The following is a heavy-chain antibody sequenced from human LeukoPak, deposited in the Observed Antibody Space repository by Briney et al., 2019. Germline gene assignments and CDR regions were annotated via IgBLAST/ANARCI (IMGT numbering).Heavy chain of an antibody. CDR1: GFTVSSNY. CDR2: IYSGGST. D-gene: IGHD3-22*01. CDR3: AGGQVVVITHFDY. V-gene: IGHV3-66*01. J-gene: IGHJ4*02. Sequence: GGSLRLSCAASGFTVSSNYMSWVRQAPGKGLEWVSVIYSGGSTYYADSVKGRFTISRDNSKNTLYLQMNSLRAEDTAVYYCAGGQVVVITHFDYWGQGTLVTVSS.